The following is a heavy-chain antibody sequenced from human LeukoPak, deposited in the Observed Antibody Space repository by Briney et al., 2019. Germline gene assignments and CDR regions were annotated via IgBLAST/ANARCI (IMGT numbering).Heavy chain of an antibody. CDR1: GGSIRSSNW. Sequence: TSETLSLTCAVSGGSIRSSNWWSWVRQPPGKGLEWIGEIYHSGSTNYNPSLKSRVTISVGKSKNQFSLKLSSVTAADTAVYYCAIVAIAAAASWDYWGQGTLVTVSS. CDR3: AIVAIAAAASWDY. CDR2: IYHSGST. J-gene: IGHJ4*02. V-gene: IGHV4-4*02. D-gene: IGHD6-13*01.